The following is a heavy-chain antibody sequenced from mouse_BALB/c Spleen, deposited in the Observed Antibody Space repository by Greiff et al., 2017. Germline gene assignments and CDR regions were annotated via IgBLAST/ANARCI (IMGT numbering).Heavy chain of an antibody. CDR2: ISSGGGST. CDR3: ATGDYPDY. J-gene: IGHJ2*01. D-gene: IGHD2-4*01. V-gene: IGHV5-12-1*01. CDR1: GFAFSSYD. Sequence: EVQGVESGGGLVKPGGSLKLSCAASGFAFSSYDMSWVRQTPEKRLEWVAYISSGGGSTYYPDTVKGRFTISRDNAKNTLYLQMSSLKSEDTAMYYCATGDYPDYWGQGTTLTVSS.